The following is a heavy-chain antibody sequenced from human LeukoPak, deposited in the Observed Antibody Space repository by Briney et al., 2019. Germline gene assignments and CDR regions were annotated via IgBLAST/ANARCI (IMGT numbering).Heavy chain of an antibody. CDR3: ARGFWLGGSYYGAVDY. CDR2: INAGNGNT. CDR1: GYTFTSYA. D-gene: IGHD1-26*01. J-gene: IGHJ4*02. V-gene: IGHV1-3*01. Sequence: ASVTVSCTASGYTFTSYAMHWVRQAPGQRLEWMGWINAGNGNTKYSQKFQGRVTITRDTSASTAYMELSSLRSEDTAVYYCARGFWLGGSYYGAVDYWGQGTLVTVSS.